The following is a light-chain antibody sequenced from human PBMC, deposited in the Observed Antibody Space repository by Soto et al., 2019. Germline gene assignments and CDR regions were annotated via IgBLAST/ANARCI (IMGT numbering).Light chain of an antibody. CDR2: ETS. V-gene: IGKV1-33*01. J-gene: IGKJ4*01. CDR1: QNIAKY. CDR3: QHYNNWLGT. Sequence: DIQMAQSPSSLSASVGDRVTITCRAGQNIAKYLNWYQQKPGKAPLLLIYETSKLEIGVPSRFAGSGSGTEFTLTISSLQSEDFAVYYCQHYNNWLGTFGGGTKVDIK.